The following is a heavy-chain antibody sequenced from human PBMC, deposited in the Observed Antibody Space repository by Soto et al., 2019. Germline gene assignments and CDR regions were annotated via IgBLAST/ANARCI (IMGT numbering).Heavy chain of an antibody. J-gene: IGHJ4*02. CDR2: MNPNSGNT. CDR1: GYTFTSYD. Sequence: QVQLVQSGAEVKKPGASVKVSCKASGYTFTSYDINWVRQATGQGLEWMGWMNPNSGNTGYAQKFQGRVTMTRNTSISTAYMELSSLRSEDTAVYYCAASLYYYDSSGYYAFGYWGQGTLVTVSS. V-gene: IGHV1-8*01. D-gene: IGHD3-22*01. CDR3: AASLYYYDSSGYYAFGY.